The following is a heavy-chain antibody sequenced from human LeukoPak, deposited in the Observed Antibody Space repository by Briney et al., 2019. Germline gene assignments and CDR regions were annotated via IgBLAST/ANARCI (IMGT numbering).Heavy chain of an antibody. Sequence: GGSLRLSCAASGFTFDDYAMHWVRQAPGKGLEWVSGISWNSGSIGYADSVKGRFTISRDNAKNSLYLQMNSLRAEDTALYYCAKDIGCSSTSCYGLDYWGQGTLVTVSS. J-gene: IGHJ4*02. CDR2: ISWNSGSI. V-gene: IGHV3-9*01. CDR1: GFTFDDYA. CDR3: AKDIGCSSTSCYGLDY. D-gene: IGHD2-2*01.